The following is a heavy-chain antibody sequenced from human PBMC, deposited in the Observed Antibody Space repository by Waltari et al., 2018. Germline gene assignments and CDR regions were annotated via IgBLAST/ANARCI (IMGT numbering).Heavy chain of an antibody. J-gene: IGHJ4*02. V-gene: IGHV3-23*04. Sequence: EVQLVESGGGSVQPGGSLKLSCAASGCTFSLHAMTWVRQAPGKGLGWLSFISASGGTTYYSDSVKGRFTISRDNSKNTLDLQMNSLRVEDTAVYYCAKDRILGIDYWGQGTLVTVSS. D-gene: IGHD1-26*01. CDR3: AKDRILGIDY. CDR1: GCTFSLHA. CDR2: ISASGGTT.